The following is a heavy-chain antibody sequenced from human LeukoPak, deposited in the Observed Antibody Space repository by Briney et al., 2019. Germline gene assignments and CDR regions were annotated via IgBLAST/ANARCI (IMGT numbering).Heavy chain of an antibody. D-gene: IGHD3-9*01. CDR1: GYTFTSYA. V-gene: IGHV7-4-1*02. CDR3: ARDHYDILTGYGWFDP. CDR2: INTNTGNP. J-gene: IGHJ5*02. Sequence: ASVTVSCTASGYTFTSYAMNWVRQAPGQGLEWMGWINTNTGNPTYAQGFTGRFVFSLDTSVSTAYLQISSLKAEDTAVYYCARDHYDILTGYGWFDPWGQGTLVTVSS.